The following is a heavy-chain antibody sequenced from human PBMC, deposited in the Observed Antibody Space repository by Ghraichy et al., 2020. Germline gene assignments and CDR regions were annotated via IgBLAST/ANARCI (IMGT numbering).Heavy chain of an antibody. CDR2: ISISSSTT. V-gene: IGHV3-48*02. Sequence: GGSLRLSCTASGFTFSSYRVTWVRQAPGKGLEWVSYISISSSTTYYADSVKGRFTISRDNAKNSLYLEMNTLRDEDTAVYYCGRGHGDYGDYWGPGTLVTVSS. CDR3: GRGHGDYGDY. J-gene: IGHJ4*02. CDR1: GFTFSSYR. D-gene: IGHD4-17*01.